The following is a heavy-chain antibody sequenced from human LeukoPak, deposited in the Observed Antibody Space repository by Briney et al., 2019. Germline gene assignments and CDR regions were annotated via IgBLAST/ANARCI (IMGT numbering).Heavy chain of an antibody. V-gene: IGHV3-23*01. Sequence: GGSLRLSCAASGFTFSSYGMSWVRQAPGKGLEWVSAISGSGGSTYYADSVKDRFTISRDNSKNTLYLQMNSLRAEDTAVYYCAKDQSIRGVSSGIWDYWGQGTLVTVSS. D-gene: IGHD3-22*01. CDR1: GFTFSSYG. CDR2: ISGSGGST. J-gene: IGHJ4*02. CDR3: AKDQSIRGVSSGIWDY.